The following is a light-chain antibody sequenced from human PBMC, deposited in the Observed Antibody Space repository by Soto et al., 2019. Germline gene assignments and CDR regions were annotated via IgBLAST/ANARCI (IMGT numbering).Light chain of an antibody. J-gene: IGLJ3*02. Sequence: QLVLTQAPSASASLGASVKLTCTLSSGHNSYAIAWHQQQPEKGPRYLMKLNSDGSHSKGDGIPDRFSGCSSGAERYLTISSLQSEDEADYYCQTWSTDIRVFGGGTKLTVL. CDR1: SGHNSYA. CDR3: QTWSTDIRV. CDR2: LNSDGSH. V-gene: IGLV4-69*01.